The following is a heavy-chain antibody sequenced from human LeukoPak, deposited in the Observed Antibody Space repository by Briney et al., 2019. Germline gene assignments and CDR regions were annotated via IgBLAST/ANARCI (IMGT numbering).Heavy chain of an antibody. CDR1: GYTFTTYG. V-gene: IGHV1-18*01. Sequence: GASVKVSCKASGYTFTTYGINWVRQAPGQGLEWMGWISPYNRNYAEKLQGRVTMTTDTTTNAAYMELRSLRSDDTAVYYCARGGLVTPFDYWGQGTLVTVSS. CDR3: ARGGLVTPFDY. D-gene: IGHD2-21*02. J-gene: IGHJ4*02. CDR2: ISPYNR.